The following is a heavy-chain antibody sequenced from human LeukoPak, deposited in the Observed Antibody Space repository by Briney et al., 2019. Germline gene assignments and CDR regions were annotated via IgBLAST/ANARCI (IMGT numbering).Heavy chain of an antibody. J-gene: IGHJ4*02. CDR2: ISYDGCNK. CDR1: GFTFSSYA. V-gene: IGHV3-30-3*01. Sequence: GGSLRLSCAASGFTFSSYAMHWVRQAPGEGLEWVAVISYDGCNKYYADSVKGRFTISRDNSKNTLYLQMNSLRAEDTAVYYCATEIDYYDSSGLDYWGQGTLVTVSS. D-gene: IGHD3-22*01. CDR3: ATEIDYYDSSGLDY.